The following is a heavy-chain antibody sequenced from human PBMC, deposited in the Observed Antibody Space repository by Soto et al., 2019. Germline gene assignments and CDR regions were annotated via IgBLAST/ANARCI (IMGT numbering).Heavy chain of an antibody. CDR1: VFTFINYA. CDR3: VRDLYRSATMPCLDH. CDR2: ISDTGGDS. J-gene: IGHJ4*02. V-gene: IGHV3-23*01. Sequence: GGSLRLSCEASVFTFINYAMSWVRQAPGKGLEWVARISDTGGDSYYADSMDGRFTISRDNSKNTLYRQINSLRAEDTAVYYCVRDLYRSATMPCLDHWGQGTLVTSPQ. D-gene: IGHD1-1*01.